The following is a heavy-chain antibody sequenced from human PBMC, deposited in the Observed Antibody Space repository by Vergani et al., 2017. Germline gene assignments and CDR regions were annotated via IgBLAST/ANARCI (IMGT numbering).Heavy chain of an antibody. D-gene: IGHD1-1*01. Sequence: EVQLVEPGGGLVQPGRSLRLSCAASGFTFDDYAMHWVRQAPGKGLEWVSGISWNSGSIGYADSVKGRFTISRDNAKNSLYLQMNSLRAEDTALYYCAKGLYNWSDGVDYWGQGTLVTVSS. CDR1: GFTFDDYA. CDR2: ISWNSGSI. J-gene: IGHJ4*02. V-gene: IGHV3-9*01. CDR3: AKGLYNWSDGVDY.